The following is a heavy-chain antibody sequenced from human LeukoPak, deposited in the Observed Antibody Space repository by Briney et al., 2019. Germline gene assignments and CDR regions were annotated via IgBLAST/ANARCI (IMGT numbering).Heavy chain of an antibody. CDR3: ARMRYYYGSGSYSIDY. Sequence: SVKVSCKASGGTFSSYAISWVRQAPGQGLEWMGRIIPILGIANYAQKFQGRVTITADKSTSTAYMELSSLRPEDTAVYYCARMRYYYGSGSYSIDYWGQGTLVTVSS. J-gene: IGHJ4*02. CDR1: GGTFSSYA. D-gene: IGHD3-10*01. V-gene: IGHV1-69*04. CDR2: IIPILGIA.